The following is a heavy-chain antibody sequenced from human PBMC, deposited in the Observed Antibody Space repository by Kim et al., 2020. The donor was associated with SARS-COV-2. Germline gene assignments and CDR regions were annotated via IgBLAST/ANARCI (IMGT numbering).Heavy chain of an antibody. CDR1: GGSISSSSYY. Sequence: SETLSLTCTVSGGSISSSSYYWGWIRQPPGKGLEWIASIHYSEGAFYSPSLKSRVSISIDTSKNQFSLKLSSVTATDTAVYYCATPGGLLENYWGQGVLVNVSS. CDR2: IHYSEGA. V-gene: IGHV4-39*01. CDR3: ATPGGLLENY. D-gene: IGHD3-3*02. J-gene: IGHJ4*02.